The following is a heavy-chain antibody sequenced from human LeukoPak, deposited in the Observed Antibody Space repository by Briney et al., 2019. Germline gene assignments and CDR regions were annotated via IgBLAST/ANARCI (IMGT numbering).Heavy chain of an antibody. J-gene: IGHJ3*02. CDR3: AIKGLLPPGDAFDI. Sequence: SETLSLTCTVSGGSISSYYWSWIRQPAGKGLEWIGRIYTSGSTNYNPSLKSRVTMSVDTSKNQFSLKLSSVTAADTAVYYRAIKGLLPPGDAFDIWGKGTMVTVSS. CDR1: GGSISSYY. D-gene: IGHD2-21*02. CDR2: IYTSGST. V-gene: IGHV4-4*07.